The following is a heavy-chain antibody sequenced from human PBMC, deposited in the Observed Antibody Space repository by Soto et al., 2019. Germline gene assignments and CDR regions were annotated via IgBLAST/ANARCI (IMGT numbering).Heavy chain of an antibody. CDR1: GFTFQKYY. CDR2: ISQDGSNG. V-gene: IGHV3-30*04. J-gene: IGHJ3*02. D-gene: IGHD2-21*02. CDR3: AIDFADFPGRADAFDI. Sequence: QVKLVESGGGVVQPGRSLRLSCVASGFTFQKYYLHWVRQAPGKGLEWVAFISQDGSNGYYADSVKGRFTISRDNSKNQLYLHMDCLGTEDTAFYDCAIDFADFPGRADAFDIWGQGTMVTVSS.